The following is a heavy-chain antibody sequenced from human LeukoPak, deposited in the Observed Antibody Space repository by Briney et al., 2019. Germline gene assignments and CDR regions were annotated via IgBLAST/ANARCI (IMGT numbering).Heavy chain of an antibody. Sequence: PSETLSLTCAISGGSISSNYWSWIRQPPGKGLEWIGYCHYSGYTNYNPSLKSRATIAVDMSKNQFSLTLNSVTAADTAVYYCARSASSTSRSAFDIWGQGTRFTASS. CDR1: GGSISSNY. V-gene: IGHV4-59*13. CDR3: ARSASSTSRSAFDI. CDR2: CHYSGYT. J-gene: IGHJ3*02.